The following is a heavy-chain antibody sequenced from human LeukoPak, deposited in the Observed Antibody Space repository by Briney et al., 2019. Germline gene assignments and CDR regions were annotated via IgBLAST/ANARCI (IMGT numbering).Heavy chain of an antibody. J-gene: IGHJ6*02. CDR2: IYPDDSDT. V-gene: IGHV5-51*01. D-gene: IGHD6-13*01. CDR1: GYSFTSYW. CDR3: ARVIAAAGTILHGMDV. Sequence: GESLKISCKGSGYSFTSYWIGWVRQMPGKGLEWMGIIYPDDSDTRYSPSFQGQVTISADKSISTAYLQWSSLKASDTAMYYCARVIAAAGTILHGMDVWGQGTTVTVSS.